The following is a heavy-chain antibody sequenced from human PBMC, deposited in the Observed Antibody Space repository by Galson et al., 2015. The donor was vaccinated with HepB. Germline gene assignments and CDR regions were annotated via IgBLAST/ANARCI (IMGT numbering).Heavy chain of an antibody. CDR3: AVRYCSSTSCAAPGDY. J-gene: IGHJ4*02. CDR2: IIPILGTA. CDR1: GGTFSSYA. Sequence: SVKVSCKASGGTFSSYAISWVRQAPGQGLEWMGGIIPILGTANYAQKFQGRVTITADESTSTAYMELSSLRSEDTAVYYCAVRYCSSTSCAAPGDYWGQGTLVTVSS. D-gene: IGHD2-2*01. V-gene: IGHV1-69*13.